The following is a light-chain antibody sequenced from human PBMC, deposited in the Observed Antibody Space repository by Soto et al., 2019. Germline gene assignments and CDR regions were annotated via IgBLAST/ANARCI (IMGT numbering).Light chain of an antibody. V-gene: IGKV3-11*01. J-gene: IGKJ5*01. CDR3: QQRSNCLIT. CDR1: QRVSSY. Sequence: EIVLTQSPATLSLSPGEKATLSCRASQRVSSYLAWYQQKPGQAPRLLIYDASNRATGIPARFSGSGSGTDFTLTISSLEPEDFAVYYCQQRSNCLITFGQGTRLEIK. CDR2: DAS.